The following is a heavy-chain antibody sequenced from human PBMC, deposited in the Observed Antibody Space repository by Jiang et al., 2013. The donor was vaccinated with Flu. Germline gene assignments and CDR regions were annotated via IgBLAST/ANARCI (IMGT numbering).Heavy chain of an antibody. CDR1: GFTFNDYP. CDR2: ISGDGGST. Sequence: VQLLESGGGVVQPGGSLRLSCAASGFTFNDYPMHWVRQAPGKGLEWVSMISGDGGSTHYAGSVKGRFTISRDNSKEALYLQMNSLRTEDTALYYCAKAGRSGMDVWGQGTTVTVSS. J-gene: IGHJ6*02. D-gene: IGHD2-8*02. CDR3: AKAGRSGMDV. V-gene: IGHV3-43*02.